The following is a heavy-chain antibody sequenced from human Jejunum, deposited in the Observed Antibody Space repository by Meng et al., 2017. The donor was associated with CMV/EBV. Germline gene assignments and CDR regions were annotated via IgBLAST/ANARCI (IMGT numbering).Heavy chain of an antibody. CDR1: GFTFSPYP. V-gene: IGHV3-23*01. CDR3: VKGATFGVTAPDY. Sequence: SGFTFSPYPMRWFRQAPGKGLEWVSRIRGSDGRPSYADSVRGRFTISRDISQNTLYLQMNSLRAEDTAIYHCVKGATFGVTAPDYWGQGTLVTVSS. CDR2: IRGSDGRP. J-gene: IGHJ4*02. D-gene: IGHD3-3*01.